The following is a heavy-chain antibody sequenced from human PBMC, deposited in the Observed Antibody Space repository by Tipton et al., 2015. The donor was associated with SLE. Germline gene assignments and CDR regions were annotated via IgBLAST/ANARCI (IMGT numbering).Heavy chain of an antibody. D-gene: IGHD3-3*01. V-gene: IGHV4-61*02. Sequence: TLSLTCTVSRGSIGSGSYWSWIRQPAGKGLEWIGRIYIGGSTNYNPSLKSRVTISIDTSKNQFSLNLSSVTAADTAVYYCARRTFGVVRPHYFDSWGQGTLATVSS. CDR1: RGSIGSGSY. CDR3: ARRTFGVVRPHYFDS. CDR2: IYIGGST. J-gene: IGHJ4*02.